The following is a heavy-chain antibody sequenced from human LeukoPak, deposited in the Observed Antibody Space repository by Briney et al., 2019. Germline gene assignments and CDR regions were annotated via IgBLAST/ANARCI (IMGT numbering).Heavy chain of an antibody. CDR3: ARVGHIAAAGTYDY. Sequence: SETLSLTCGVSGGSISGTNWWSWVRQPPGQGLEWIGEISLRGLTNYNPSLRSRLTMSLDESKNQVSLNLTSVTAADTAVYYCARVGHIAAAGTYDYWGQGTLVTVSS. CDR2: ISLRGLT. CDR1: GGSISGTNW. D-gene: IGHD6-13*01. J-gene: IGHJ4*02. V-gene: IGHV4-4*02.